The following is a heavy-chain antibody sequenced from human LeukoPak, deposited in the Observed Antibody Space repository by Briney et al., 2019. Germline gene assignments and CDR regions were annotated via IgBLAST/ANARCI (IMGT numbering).Heavy chain of an antibody. CDR1: GGSISSYY. CDR2: IYYSGSP. J-gene: IGHJ3*02. CDR3: ARHPSKSSGSYYGPFDI. Sequence: ETPSLTCTVSGGSISSYYWSWIRQPPGKGLEWIGYIYYSGSPNYNPSLKSRVTIAVDTSKNQFSLKLSSVTAADTAVYYCARHPSKSSGSYYGPFDIWGQGTMVLVTS. V-gene: IGHV4-59*08. D-gene: IGHD1-26*01.